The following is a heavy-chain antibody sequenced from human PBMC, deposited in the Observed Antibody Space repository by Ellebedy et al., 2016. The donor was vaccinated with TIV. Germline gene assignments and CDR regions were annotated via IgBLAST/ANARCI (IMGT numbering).Heavy chain of an antibody. Sequence: AASVKVSCKASGYTFTSDLIHWVRQAPGQGLEWMGIINPSGGGTGYAQKFQGRVTMTRDTSASTVYMELSSLRFEDTAVYYCAREGGVYYFDYWGQGTLVTVSS. CDR1: GYTFTSDL. CDR2: INPSGGGT. V-gene: IGHV1-46*01. CDR3: AREGGVYYFDY. J-gene: IGHJ4*02. D-gene: IGHD1-26*01.